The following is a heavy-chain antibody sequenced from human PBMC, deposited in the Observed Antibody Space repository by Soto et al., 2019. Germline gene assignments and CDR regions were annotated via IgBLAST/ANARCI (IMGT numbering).Heavy chain of an antibody. J-gene: IGHJ5*02. Sequence: PSETLSLTCTVSGGSISSSSYSWGWIRQPPGKGLEWIGSIYYSGSTYYNPSLKSRVTISVDRSKNQFSLKLSSVTAADTAVYYCARVPDRWGQGTLVTVSS. CDR2: IYYSGST. D-gene: IGHD2-2*01. V-gene: IGHV4-39*07. CDR3: ARVPDR. CDR1: GGSISSSSYS.